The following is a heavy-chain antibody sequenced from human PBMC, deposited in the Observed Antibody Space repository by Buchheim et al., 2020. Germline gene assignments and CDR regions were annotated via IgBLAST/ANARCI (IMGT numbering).Heavy chain of an antibody. CDR1: GFPFTSYA. CDR2: ISGNGLTT. CDR3: ARGRYSTSSGWFDS. J-gene: IGHJ5*01. Sequence: EIQLLESGGDVIHPGGSLRLSCVASGFPFTSYALSWVRQAPGKGLEWVSSISGNGLTTYYADSVKGRFTISRDDGKKSLFLHMNSLRDEDTAVYYCARGRYSTSSGWFDSWGQG. D-gene: IGHD6-6*01. V-gene: IGHV3-23*01.